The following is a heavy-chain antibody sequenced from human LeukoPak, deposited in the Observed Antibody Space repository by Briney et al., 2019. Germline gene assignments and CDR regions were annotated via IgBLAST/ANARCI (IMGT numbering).Heavy chain of an antibody. V-gene: IGHV3-30*12. CDR3: AKVSDTAMDNYFDY. CDR1: GFTFSSYG. D-gene: IGHD5-18*01. CDR2: IPYDGSNK. Sequence: GGSLRLSCAASGFTFSSYGMHWVRQAPGKGLEWVAVIPYDGSNKYYADSVKGRFTISRDNSKNTLYLQMNSLRAEDTAVYYCAKVSDTAMDNYFDYWGQGTLVTVSS. J-gene: IGHJ4*02.